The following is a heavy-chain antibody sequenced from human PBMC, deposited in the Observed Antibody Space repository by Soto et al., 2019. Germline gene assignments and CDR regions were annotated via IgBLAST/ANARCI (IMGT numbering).Heavy chain of an antibody. Sequence: ASVKVSCKASGYTFTNYGITWVRQAPGQGLEWMGWISTYNANTNYAQKLQGRVTMTTDTSTSTAYMELRSLRSDDTAVYYCASRSGQLPYYFDYWGQGALVTV. J-gene: IGHJ4*02. CDR3: ASRSGQLPYYFDY. V-gene: IGHV1-18*01. CDR2: ISTYNANT. D-gene: IGHD6-6*01. CDR1: GYTFTNYG.